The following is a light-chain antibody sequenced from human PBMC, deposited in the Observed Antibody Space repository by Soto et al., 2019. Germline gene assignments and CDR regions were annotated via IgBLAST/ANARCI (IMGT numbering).Light chain of an antibody. CDR1: SGDIGAYEY. V-gene: IGLV2-14*03. CDR3: ASHARGGTRV. J-gene: IGLJ1*01. CDR2: DVS. Sequence: QSVLTQPASVSGSPGQSITISCTGTSGDIGAYEYVSWYQQHPGKAPKLIVFDVSDRPSGVSDRFSGAKSGNTASLTISGLQAEDEADYYCASHARGGTRVFGTGTKVTVL.